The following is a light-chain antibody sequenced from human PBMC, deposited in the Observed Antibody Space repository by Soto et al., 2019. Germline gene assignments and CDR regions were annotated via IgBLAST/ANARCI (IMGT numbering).Light chain of an antibody. CDR3: AAWDDNLVV. Sequence: QSALTQPPSASGSPGQSVTISCTGTSSDVGGYNYVSWYQQHPGKAPKLMIYEVSKRPSGVPDRFSGSKSGTSASLAISGLRSEDEADYYCAAWDDNLVVFGGGTKVTVL. J-gene: IGLJ2*01. CDR1: SSDVGGYNY. CDR2: EVS. V-gene: IGLV2-8*01.